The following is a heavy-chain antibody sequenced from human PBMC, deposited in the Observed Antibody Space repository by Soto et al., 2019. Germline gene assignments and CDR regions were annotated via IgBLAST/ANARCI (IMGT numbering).Heavy chain of an antibody. CDR3: ARDREAGGYSYCHTFDY. CDR1: GGTFSSYA. Sequence: QVQLVQSGAEVKKPGSSVKVSCKASGGTFSSYAISWVRQAPGQGLEWMGGIIPIFGTANYAQKFQGRVTITADESTSTAYRGLCSLRSEDTAVYYCARDREAGGYSYCHTFDYWGQGTLVTVSS. J-gene: IGHJ4*02. CDR2: IIPIFGTA. D-gene: IGHD5-18*01. V-gene: IGHV1-69*12.